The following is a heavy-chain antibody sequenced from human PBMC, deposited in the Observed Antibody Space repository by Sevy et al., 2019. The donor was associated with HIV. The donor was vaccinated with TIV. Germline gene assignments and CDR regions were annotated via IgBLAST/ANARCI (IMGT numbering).Heavy chain of an antibody. CDR3: ASEDIVLGEDNYYGMDV. J-gene: IGHJ6*02. D-gene: IGHD2-15*01. Sequence: GGSLRLSCAASGFSVSSNYMGWVRQAPGKGPEWVSVIHSGGRISYADSVQGRFTISRDNSKNTLYLQMNSLRAEDTAVYYCASEDIVLGEDNYYGMDVWGQGTTVTVSS. CDR2: IHSGGRI. CDR1: GFSVSSNY. V-gene: IGHV3-53*01.